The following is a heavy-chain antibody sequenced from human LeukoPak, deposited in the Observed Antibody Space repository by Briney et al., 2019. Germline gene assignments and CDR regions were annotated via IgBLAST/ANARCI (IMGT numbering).Heavy chain of an antibody. J-gene: IGHJ4*02. CDR2: IYSGGST. CDR1: GFTVSSNY. D-gene: IGHD3-3*01. Sequence: GGSLRLSCAASGFTVSSNYMSWVRQAPGKGLEWVSVIYSGGSTYYADSVKGRFTISRDNSKNTLYLQMNSLRAEDTAVYYCAKDRGDYDFWSGLDYWGQGTLVTVSS. V-gene: IGHV3-53*01. CDR3: AKDRGDYDFWSGLDY.